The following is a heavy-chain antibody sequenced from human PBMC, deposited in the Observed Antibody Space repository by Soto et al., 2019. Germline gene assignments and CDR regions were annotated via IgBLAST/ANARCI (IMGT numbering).Heavy chain of an antibody. V-gene: IGHV1-18*01. CDR1: GYTFTSYG. CDR3: ARPREAGYCSGGSCLQFDY. CDR2: ISAYNGNT. J-gene: IGHJ4*02. Sequence: GASVKVSCKASGYTFTSYGISWVRQAPGQGLEWMGWISAYNGNTNYAQKLQGRVTMTTDTSTSTAYMELRSLRSDDTAVYYCARPREAGYCSGGSCLQFDYWGQGTLVTVSS. D-gene: IGHD2-15*01.